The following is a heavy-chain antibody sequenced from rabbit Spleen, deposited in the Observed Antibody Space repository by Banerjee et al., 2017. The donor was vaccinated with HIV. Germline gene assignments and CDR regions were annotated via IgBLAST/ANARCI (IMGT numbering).Heavy chain of an antibody. Sequence: QEQLVESGGGLVTPGESLPLTCKASGFSFSDRDVMCWVRQAPGKGLEWIACINTATGKAVYASWAKDRFSISKTSSTTVTLQMTSLTAADTATYFCARDLVAVIGWNFGLWGQGTLVTVS. CDR2: INTATGKA. V-gene: IGHV1S45*01. CDR1: GFSFSDRDV. J-gene: IGHJ4*01. D-gene: IGHD1-1*01. CDR3: ARDLVAVIGWNFGL.